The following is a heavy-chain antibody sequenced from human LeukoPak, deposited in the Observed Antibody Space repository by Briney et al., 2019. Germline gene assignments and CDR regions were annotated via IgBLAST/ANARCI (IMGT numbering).Heavy chain of an antibody. V-gene: IGHV1-69*01. CDR1: GGTFSSYA. Sequence: SSVKVSCKASGGTFSSYAISWVRQAPGQGLEWMGGIIPIFGTANYAQKFQGRVTITADESTSTAYMELGSLRSEDTAVYYCARDMGMVVPAGVGWFDPWGQGTLVTVSS. D-gene: IGHD2-2*01. CDR3: ARDMGMVVPAGVGWFDP. J-gene: IGHJ5*02. CDR2: IIPIFGTA.